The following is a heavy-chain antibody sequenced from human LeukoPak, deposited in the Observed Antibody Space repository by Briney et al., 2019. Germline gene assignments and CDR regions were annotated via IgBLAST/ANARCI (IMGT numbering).Heavy chain of an antibody. CDR2: IYYSGST. V-gene: IGHV4-4*02. Sequence: PSETLSLTCAVSGGSISSSNWWSWVRQPPGKGLEWIGYIYYSGSTNYNPSLKSRVTISVDTSKNQFSLKLSSVTAADTAVYYCARLIAAAGKSHFDYWGQGTLVTVSS. D-gene: IGHD6-13*01. CDR1: GGSISSSNW. J-gene: IGHJ4*02. CDR3: ARLIAAAGKSHFDY.